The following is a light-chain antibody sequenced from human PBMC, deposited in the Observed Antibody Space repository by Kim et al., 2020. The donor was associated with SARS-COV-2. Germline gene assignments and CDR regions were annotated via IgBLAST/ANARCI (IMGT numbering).Light chain of an antibody. CDR3: ATWDGSLNGWV. CDR1: SSNVGRNT. V-gene: IGLV1-44*01. J-gene: IGLJ3*02. CDR2: SNN. Sequence: RFNSSCSVSSSNVGRNTVNWYQQLPGTAPKFLIYSNNQRPSGVPDRFSGSKSGTSASLAISGLQSEDEADYYCATWDGSLNGWVFGGGTQLTVL.